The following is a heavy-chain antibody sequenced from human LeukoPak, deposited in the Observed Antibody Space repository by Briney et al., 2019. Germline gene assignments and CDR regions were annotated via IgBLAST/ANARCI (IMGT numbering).Heavy chain of an antibody. Sequence: SSETLSLTCTVSGGSVSSGNYYWTWIRQPPGKGLEWIGYNSYSGSANYNPSLKSRVTILLDTSKNQFSLKLSSVTAADTAVYYCARWISGWNWFDPWGQGTLVTVSS. CDR2: NSYSGSA. CDR3: ARWISGWNWFDP. CDR1: GGSVSSGNYY. V-gene: IGHV4-61*01. J-gene: IGHJ5*02. D-gene: IGHD6-19*01.